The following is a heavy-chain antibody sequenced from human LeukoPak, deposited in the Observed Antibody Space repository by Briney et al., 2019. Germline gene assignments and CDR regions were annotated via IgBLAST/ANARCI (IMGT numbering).Heavy chain of an antibody. CDR1: GFTFSSYA. Sequence: GGSLRLSCAASGFTFSSYAMSWVRQAPGKGLVWVSRINSDGSSTSYADSVKGRFTISRDNAKNTLYLQMNSQRAEDTAVYYCAREPYYDSSGYCLGYWGQGTLVTVSS. CDR3: AREPYYDSSGYCLGY. J-gene: IGHJ4*02. V-gene: IGHV3-74*01. D-gene: IGHD3-22*01. CDR2: INSDGSST.